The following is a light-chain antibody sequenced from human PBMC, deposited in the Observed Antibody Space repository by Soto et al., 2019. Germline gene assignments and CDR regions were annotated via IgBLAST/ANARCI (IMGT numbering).Light chain of an antibody. V-gene: IGLV4-69*01. J-gene: IGLJ2*01. CDR3: QTWGTGTLD. CDR2: TNSDGSH. CDR1: SGHSSYA. Sequence: QSVLTQSPSASASLGASVDLTCSLSSGHSSYAIAWHQQQQETGPRYIMKTNSDGSHSKGDGIPDRVSGSSSGAERFVTISSLQSEDEADYHCQTWGTGTLDFGGGTKLTVL.